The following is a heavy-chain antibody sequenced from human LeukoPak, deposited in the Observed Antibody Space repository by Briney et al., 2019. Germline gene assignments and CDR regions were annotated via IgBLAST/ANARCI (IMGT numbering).Heavy chain of an antibody. Sequence: GASVKVSCKASGGTFSSYAISWVRQAPGQGLEWMGRIIPIFGIANYAQKFQGRVTITADKSTSTAYMELSSLRSEDTAVYYCARAPKGATTNWFDPWGQGTLVTVSS. J-gene: IGHJ5*02. V-gene: IGHV1-69*04. CDR1: GGTFSSYA. CDR2: IIPIFGIA. D-gene: IGHD1-26*01. CDR3: ARAPKGATTNWFDP.